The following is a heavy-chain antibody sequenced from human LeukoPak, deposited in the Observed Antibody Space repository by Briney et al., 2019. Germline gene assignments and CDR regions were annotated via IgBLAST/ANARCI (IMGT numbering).Heavy chain of an antibody. V-gene: IGHV4-61*01. CDR3: ARGQDARSGTFDY. CDR1: GDSFSSGRYY. CDR2: MSPSGTT. J-gene: IGHJ4*02. D-gene: IGHD1-7*01. Sequence: PSGTLSLTCTVSGDSFSSGRYYLSWIRQPPGKGLDWLAYMSPSGTTNYNPSLKSRVTTSVDTSRTQFSLRLSSVTAADTAVYYCARGQDARSGTFDYWGQGTLVTVSS.